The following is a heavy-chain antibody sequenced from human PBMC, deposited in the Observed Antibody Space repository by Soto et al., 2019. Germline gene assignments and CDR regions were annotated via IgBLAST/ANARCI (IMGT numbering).Heavy chain of an antibody. Sequence: ASVKVSCKASGYTFTHYYIHWVRQAPGQGLEWMGMINPSGGSTDYAQKFQGRVTMTTDTSTTTVYMELSSLRSDDTAVYYCARPPFPGCINGVCYPCEHWGQGTLVTVSS. D-gene: IGHD2-8*01. J-gene: IGHJ4*02. CDR2: INPSGGST. CDR1: GYTFTHYY. V-gene: IGHV1-46*01. CDR3: ARPPFPGCINGVCYPCEH.